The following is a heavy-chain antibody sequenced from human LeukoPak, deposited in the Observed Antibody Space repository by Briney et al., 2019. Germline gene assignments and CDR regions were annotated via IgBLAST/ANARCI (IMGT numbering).Heavy chain of an antibody. CDR3: SREYGDYPNWFDP. D-gene: IGHD4-17*01. Sequence: ASVKVSCKASRYTFTGYYMHWVRQAPGQGLEWMGWINPNSGGTNYAQKFQGRVTMTRDTSISTAYMELSRLRSDDTAVYYCSREYGDYPNWFDPWGQGTLVTVSS. J-gene: IGHJ5*02. V-gene: IGHV1-2*02. CDR2: INPNSGGT. CDR1: RYTFTGYY.